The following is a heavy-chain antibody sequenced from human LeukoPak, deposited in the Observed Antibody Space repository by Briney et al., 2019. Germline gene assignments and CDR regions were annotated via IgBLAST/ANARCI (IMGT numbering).Heavy chain of an antibody. Sequence: GGSLRLSCAASGFTFSSYAMHLVRQAPGKGLEWVAVISYDGSNKYYADSVKGRFTISRDNSKNTLYLQMNSLRAEDTAVYYCARDLNYYDSSGYYVDWGQGTLVTVSS. V-gene: IGHV3-30-3*01. J-gene: IGHJ4*02. CDR1: GFTFSSYA. D-gene: IGHD3-22*01. CDR3: ARDLNYYDSSGYYVD. CDR2: ISYDGSNK.